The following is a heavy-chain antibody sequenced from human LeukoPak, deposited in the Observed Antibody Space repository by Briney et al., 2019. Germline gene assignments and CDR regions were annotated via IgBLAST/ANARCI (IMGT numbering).Heavy chain of an antibody. CDR2: IYSGGST. J-gene: IGHJ6*02. CDR1: GFTFSSYA. Sequence: GGSLRLSCAASGFTFSSYAMSWVRQAPGKGLEWVSVIYSGGSTYYADSVKGRFTISRDNSKNTLYLQMNSPRAEDTAVYYCARDKGIAAAGTDYYYYGMDVWGQGTTVTVSS. V-gene: IGHV3-53*01. CDR3: ARDKGIAAAGTDYYYYGMDV. D-gene: IGHD6-13*01.